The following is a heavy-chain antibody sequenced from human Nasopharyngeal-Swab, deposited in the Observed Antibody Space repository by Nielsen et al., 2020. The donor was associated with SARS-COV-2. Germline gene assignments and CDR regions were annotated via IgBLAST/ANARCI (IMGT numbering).Heavy chain of an antibody. J-gene: IGHJ4*02. CDR2: IYFGGST. D-gene: IGHD3-10*01. V-gene: IGHV4-30-4*01. CDR1: GGSISSGDYY. Sequence: SESLSLTCTVSGGSISSGDYYWSWIRQPPGKGLEWLGYIYFGGSTNYNASLKSRVTISEDTSNNQFSLKLTSVTAADTAVYYCARGDMLYYGSGTYWGQGTLVTVSS. CDR3: ARGDMLYYGSGTY.